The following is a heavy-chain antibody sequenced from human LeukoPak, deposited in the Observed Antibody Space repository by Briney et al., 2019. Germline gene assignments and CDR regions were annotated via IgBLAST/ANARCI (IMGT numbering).Heavy chain of an antibody. Sequence: PGGSLRLSCAASGFTFSSYGLHWVRQAPGKGLEWVAVVLSDGSSNYYANSVKGRFTISRDNSKNTLYLQMNSLRAEDTAVYYCAKDGPPTVTRGSFDYCGQGTLVTVSS. D-gene: IGHD4-11*01. J-gene: IGHJ4*02. V-gene: IGHV3-30*18. CDR2: VLSDGSSN. CDR1: GFTFSSYG. CDR3: AKDGPPTVTRGSFDY.